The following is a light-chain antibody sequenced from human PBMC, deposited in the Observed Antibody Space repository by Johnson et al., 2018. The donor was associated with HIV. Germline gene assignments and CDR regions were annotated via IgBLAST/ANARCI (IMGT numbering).Light chain of an antibody. V-gene: IGLV1-51*01. Sequence: QSVLTQPPSVSAAPGQKVTISCSGSSSNIGNNYVSWYQQLPGTAPKLLIYDNNKRPSGIPDRFSGSKSGTSATLGITGLQTGDEADYYCGTWDSSLSTYVLGTGTKLTGL. CDR3: GTWDSSLSTYV. J-gene: IGLJ1*01. CDR1: SSNIGNNY. CDR2: DNN.